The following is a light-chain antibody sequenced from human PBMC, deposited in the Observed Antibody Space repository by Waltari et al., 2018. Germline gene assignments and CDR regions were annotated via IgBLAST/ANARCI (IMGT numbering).Light chain of an antibody. CDR1: SSDVGSYNL. Sequence: QSALTQPASVSGSPGQSITISCTGTSSDVGSYNLVSWYQQHPGKAPNLRIYEVSKRPSGVSNRFSGSKSGNTASLTISGLQAEDEADYYCCSYAGSSTWVVFGGGTKLTVL. CDR3: CSYAGSSTWVV. V-gene: IGLV2-23*02. J-gene: IGLJ2*01. CDR2: EVS.